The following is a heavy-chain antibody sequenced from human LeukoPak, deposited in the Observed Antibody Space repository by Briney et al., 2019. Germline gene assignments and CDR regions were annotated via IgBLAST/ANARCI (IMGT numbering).Heavy chain of an antibody. V-gene: IGHV3-23*01. Sequence: GGSLRLSCAASGFTFSSYAMSWVRQAPGKGLEWVSAISGSRGSTYYTDSVKGRFTISRDNSKNTLYLQMNSLRAEDTAVYYCAKFDAEYTGSYSYYYMDVWGKGTTVTVSS. CDR1: GFTFSSYA. D-gene: IGHD1-26*01. J-gene: IGHJ6*03. CDR2: ISGSRGST. CDR3: AKFDAEYTGSYSYYYMDV.